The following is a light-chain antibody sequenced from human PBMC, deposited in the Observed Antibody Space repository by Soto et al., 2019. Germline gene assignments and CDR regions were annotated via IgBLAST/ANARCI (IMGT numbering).Light chain of an antibody. CDR2: DVT. CDR1: SSDVGGYND. V-gene: IGLV2-11*01. CDR3: CSYAGSYTVV. Sequence: QSALTQPRSVSRSPGQSVTISCTGTSSDVGGYNDVSWYQQHPGKATKLMIYDVTKRPSGVPDRFSGSKSGNTASLTISGLQAEDEADYYCCSYAGSYTVVFGGGTQLTVL. J-gene: IGLJ2*01.